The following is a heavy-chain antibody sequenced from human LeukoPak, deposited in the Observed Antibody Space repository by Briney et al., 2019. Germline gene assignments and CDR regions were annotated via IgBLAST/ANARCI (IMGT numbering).Heavy chain of an antibody. Sequence: PGGSLRLSCAASGFTFSSYWMSWVRQAPGKGLEWVANIKQDGSEKYYVDSVKGRFTISRDNAKNSLYLQMNSLRAEDTAVYYCASEYYYDSSGYSPFFDYWGQGTLVTVS. CDR2: IKQDGSEK. CDR1: GFTFSSYW. J-gene: IGHJ4*02. D-gene: IGHD3-22*01. V-gene: IGHV3-7*01. CDR3: ASEYYYDSSGYSPFFDY.